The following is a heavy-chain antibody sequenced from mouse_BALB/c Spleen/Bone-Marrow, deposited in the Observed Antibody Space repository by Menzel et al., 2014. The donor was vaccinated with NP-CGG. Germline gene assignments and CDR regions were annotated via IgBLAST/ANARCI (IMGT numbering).Heavy chain of an antibody. CDR1: GYSITSGYS. J-gene: IGHJ3*01. V-gene: IGHV3-1*02. D-gene: IGHD1-1*01. CDR3: ATDYYGWFAY. Sequence: EVKLMESGPDRVKPSQSLLLTCTVTGYSITSGYSWHWIRQFPGNKLEWLGYIHYSGSTNYNPSLKSRISITRDTSKNQFFLQLNSVPTEDTATYYCATDYYGWFAYWGQGTLVTVSA. CDR2: IHYSGST.